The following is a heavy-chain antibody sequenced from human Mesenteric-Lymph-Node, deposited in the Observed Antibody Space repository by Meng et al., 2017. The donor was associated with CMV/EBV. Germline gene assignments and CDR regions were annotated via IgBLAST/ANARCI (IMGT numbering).Heavy chain of an antibody. CDR3: AKVPGIVAGTSCYVDL. CDR1: GSVSGNSFC. CDR2: VLSSRGT. J-gene: IGHJ4*02. Sequence: GSVSGNSFCWDWIRQSPEAGLEWIGGVLSSRGTYRSPYLKDRVTISVDTSKDQFTLKLASVTATDTAVYYCAKVPGIVAGTSCYVDLWGQGTLVTVSS. D-gene: IGHD1-7*01. V-gene: IGHV4-39*02.